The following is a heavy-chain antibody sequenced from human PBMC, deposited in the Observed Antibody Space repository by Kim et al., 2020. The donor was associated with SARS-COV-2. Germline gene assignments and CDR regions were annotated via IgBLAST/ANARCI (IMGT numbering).Heavy chain of an antibody. CDR3: ARVQNAGLFDP. J-gene: IGHJ5*02. Sequence: SETLSLTCTVSGDLFSNYFWSWIRQSPEKGLEWIGSVDSSGVANYNPSLKSRVTIKGDTSKNHFSLKLTFVTAADTAVYYCARVQNAGLFDPWGHGTRVTVSS. CDR1: GDLFSNYF. V-gene: IGHV4-59*13. CDR2: VDSSGVA.